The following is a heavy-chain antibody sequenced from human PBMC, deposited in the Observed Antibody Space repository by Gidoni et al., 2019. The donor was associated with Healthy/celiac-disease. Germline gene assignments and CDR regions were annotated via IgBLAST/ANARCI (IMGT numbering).Heavy chain of an antibody. CDR1: GFTFSSYS. CDR3: ARKDSSSGWYFDL. J-gene: IGHJ2*01. CDR2: ISSSSSYI. D-gene: IGHD6-6*01. Sequence: EVQLVESGGGLVKPGGSLRLSCAASGFTFSSYSMNWVRQAPGKGLEWVSSISSSSSYIYYADSVKGRFTISRDNAKNSLYLQMNGLRAEDTAVYYCARKDSSSGWYFDLWGRGTLVTVSS. V-gene: IGHV3-21*01.